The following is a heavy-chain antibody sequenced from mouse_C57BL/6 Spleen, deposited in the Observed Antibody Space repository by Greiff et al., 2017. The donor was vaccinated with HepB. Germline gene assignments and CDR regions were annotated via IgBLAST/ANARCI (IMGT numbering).Heavy chain of an antibody. CDR2: IWRGGST. Sequence: VKLVESGPGLVQPSQSLSITCTVSGFSLTSYGVHWVRQSPGKGLEWLGVIWRGGSTDYNAAFMSRLSITKDNSKSQVFFKMNSLQADDTAIYYCAKKGGPYDDYAMDDWGQGTSVTVSS. CDR1: GFSLTSYG. D-gene: IGHD2-12*01. J-gene: IGHJ4*01. V-gene: IGHV2-5*01. CDR3: AKKGGPYDDYAMDD.